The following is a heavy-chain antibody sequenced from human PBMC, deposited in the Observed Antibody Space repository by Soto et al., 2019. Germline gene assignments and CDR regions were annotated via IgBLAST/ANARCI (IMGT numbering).Heavy chain of an antibody. CDR1: GFTFSSYG. V-gene: IGHV3-30*18. J-gene: IGHJ4*02. Sequence: ESGGGVVQPGRSLRLSCAASGFTFSSYGMHWVRQAPGKGLEWVAVISYDGSNKYYADSVKGRFTISRDNSKNTLYLQMNSLRAEDTAVYYCAKAGDSRYYDSSGYTQSDYWGQGTLVTVSS. D-gene: IGHD3-22*01. CDR3: AKAGDSRYYDSSGYTQSDY. CDR2: ISYDGSNK.